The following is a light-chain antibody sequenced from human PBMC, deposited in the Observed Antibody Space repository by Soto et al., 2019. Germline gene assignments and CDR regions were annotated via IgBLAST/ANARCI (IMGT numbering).Light chain of an antibody. CDR2: GAS. CDR1: QSVSSN. J-gene: IGKJ4*01. CDR3: HQYFRSPLT. V-gene: IGKV3-15*01. Sequence: EIVMTQSPATLSVSPGERATLSCRASQSVSSNLAWYQQKPGQAPRLLIYGASTRASGIPARFSGSGSGTEFTLTISSLQSEDFAVYYCHQYFRSPLTFGGGTKVEIK.